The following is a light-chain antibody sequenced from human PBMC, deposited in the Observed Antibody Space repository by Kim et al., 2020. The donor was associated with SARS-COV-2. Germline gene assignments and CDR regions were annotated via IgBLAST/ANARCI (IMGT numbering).Light chain of an antibody. V-gene: IGKV3-11*01. Sequence: LSPGERAPLSCRASQSISSYLVWYQQKPGQAPRLLIYDASNRATGIPARFSGSGSGTDFTLTISSLEPEDFAVYYCHQRYTWPLTFGGGTKVDIK. J-gene: IGKJ4*01. CDR1: QSISSY. CDR2: DAS. CDR3: HQRYTWPLT.